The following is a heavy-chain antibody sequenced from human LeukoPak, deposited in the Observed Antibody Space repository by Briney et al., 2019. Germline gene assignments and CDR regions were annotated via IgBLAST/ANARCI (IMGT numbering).Heavy chain of an antibody. CDR1: SGSISPYY. Sequence: SETLSLTCTVSSGSISPYYWSWIRQPAGKGLEWIGRIYTSGSTNYNPSLKSRATMSADTSKNQFSLKLSSVTAADTAVYYCARIDGFWSGYGMDVWGKGTTVTVSS. V-gene: IGHV4-4*07. CDR2: IYTSGST. J-gene: IGHJ6*04. D-gene: IGHD3-3*01. CDR3: ARIDGFWSGYGMDV.